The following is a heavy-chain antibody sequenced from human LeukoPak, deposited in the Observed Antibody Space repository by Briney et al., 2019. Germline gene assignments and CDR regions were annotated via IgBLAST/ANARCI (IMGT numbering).Heavy chain of an antibody. V-gene: IGHV4-4*02. CDR1: GGSISSTNW. CDR2: IYHSGST. J-gene: IGHJ4*02. D-gene: IGHD3-16*02. Sequence: SETLSLTCAVSGGSISSTNWWNWVRQPPGKGLEWIGQIYHSGSTNYNPSLKSRVTISVDKSKNHFSLELSSVTAADTAVYFCARDTEIGFGEIIVPLDYWGQGTLVTVSS. CDR3: ARDTEIGFGEIIVPLDY.